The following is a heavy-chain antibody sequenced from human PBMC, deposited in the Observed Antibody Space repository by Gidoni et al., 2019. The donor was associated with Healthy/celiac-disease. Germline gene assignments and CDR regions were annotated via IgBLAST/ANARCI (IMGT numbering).Heavy chain of an antibody. CDR3: ARDGREPRPDAFDI. Sequence: EVQLVESGGGLVKPGGSLSLSCAASGFPFSSYIMNWVRQAPGKGLEWVSSISSSSSYIYYADSVKGRFTISRDNAKNSLYLQMNSLRAEDTAVYYCARDGREPRPDAFDIWGQGTMVTVSS. D-gene: IGHD1-26*01. J-gene: IGHJ3*02. CDR1: GFPFSSYI. V-gene: IGHV3-21*01. CDR2: ISSSSSYI.